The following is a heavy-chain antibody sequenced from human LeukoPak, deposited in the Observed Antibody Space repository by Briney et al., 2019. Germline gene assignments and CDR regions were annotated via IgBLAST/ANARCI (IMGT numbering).Heavy chain of an antibody. CDR2: ISSGSSTI. Sequence: PGGSLRLSCAASGFTFSSYDMNWVRQAPGKGLEWVSYISSGSSTIYYADAVKGRFTISRDNAKNSLYLQMNSLRDEDTAVYYCATYYDSNGYYYGRRIFDNGGQGTQVTVSS. D-gene: IGHD3-22*01. J-gene: IGHJ4*02. CDR1: GFTFSSYD. V-gene: IGHV3-48*02. CDR3: ATYYDSNGYYYGRRIFDN.